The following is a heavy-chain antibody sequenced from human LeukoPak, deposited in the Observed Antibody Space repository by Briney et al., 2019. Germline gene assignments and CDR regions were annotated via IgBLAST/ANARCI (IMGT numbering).Heavy chain of an antibody. V-gene: IGHV3-13*01. Sequence: PGGSLRLSCAASGFTFSSYDMHWVRQATGKGLEWVSAIGTAGDTYYPGSVKGRFTISRENAKNSLYLQMNSLRAGDTAVYYCARGIAAAGTKTNFCYYGMDVWGQGTTVTVSS. D-gene: IGHD6-13*01. J-gene: IGHJ6*02. CDR1: GFTFSSYD. CDR2: IGTAGDT. CDR3: ARGIAAAGTKTNFCYYGMDV.